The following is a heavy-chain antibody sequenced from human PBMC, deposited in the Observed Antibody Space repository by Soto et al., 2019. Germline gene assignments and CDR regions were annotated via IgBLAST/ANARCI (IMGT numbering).Heavy chain of an antibody. CDR1: GFTFSSYS. V-gene: IGHV3-21*01. J-gene: IGHJ5*02. Sequence: PGGSLRLSCAASGFTFSSYSMNWVRQAPGKGLEWVSSISSSSSYIYYADSVKGRFTISRDNAKNSLYLQMNSLRAEDTAVYYCAREGGGAHINWFDPWGQGTLVTVSS. CDR3: AREGGGAHINWFDP. D-gene: IGHD2-15*01. CDR2: ISSSSSYI.